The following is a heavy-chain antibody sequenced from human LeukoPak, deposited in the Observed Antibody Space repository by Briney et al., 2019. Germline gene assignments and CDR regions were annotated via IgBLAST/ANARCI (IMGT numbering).Heavy chain of an antibody. CDR3: AREGPDSSGYYSDY. CDR1: GFTVSSNY. J-gene: IGHJ4*02. V-gene: IGHV3-53*01. CDR2: IYSGGST. D-gene: IGHD3-22*01. Sequence: GGSLRLSCAASGFTVSSNYMSWVCQAPGKGLEWVSVIYSGGSTYYADSVKGRFTISRDNSKNTLYLQMNSLRAEDTAVYYCAREGPDSSGYYSDYWGQGTLVTVSS.